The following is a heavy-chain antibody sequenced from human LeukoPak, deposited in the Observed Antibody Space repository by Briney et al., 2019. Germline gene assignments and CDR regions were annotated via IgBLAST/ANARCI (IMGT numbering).Heavy chain of an antibody. J-gene: IGHJ4*02. CDR1: GCSISSSSYY. Sequence: SETLSLTCTVSGCSISSSSYYWGWIRRPPGKGLEWIRSIYYSGSTYYNQSLQSRVTISVDTSKNQFSLKLSSVTAADTAVYYCAGSGWLFDYWGKGTLVTVSS. D-gene: IGHD6-19*01. CDR2: IYYSGST. CDR3: AGSGWLFDY. V-gene: IGHV4-39*01.